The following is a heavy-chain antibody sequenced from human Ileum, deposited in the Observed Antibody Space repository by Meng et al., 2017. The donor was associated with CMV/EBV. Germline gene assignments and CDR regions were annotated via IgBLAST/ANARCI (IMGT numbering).Heavy chain of an antibody. CDR2: INHSGYS. CDR1: GASFSANY. D-gene: IGHD4-23*01. CDR3: ASARWDF. V-gene: IGHV4-34*01. J-gene: IGHJ4*02. Sequence: SETLSLTCGVYGASFSANYWSWVRQPPNKGLEWVGEINHSGYSNYNPPLASRLTIPVDTSKNQFSLNLRSVTAADTAVYYCASARWDFWGQGTLVTVSS.